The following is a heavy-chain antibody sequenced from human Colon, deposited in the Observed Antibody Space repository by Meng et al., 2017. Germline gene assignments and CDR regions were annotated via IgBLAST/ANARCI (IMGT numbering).Heavy chain of an antibody. Sequence: VRLQESGPGLVKPSQTLSLTCTVSGGSISNGFFFWSWIRQHPLKGLEWIGSVSHTGSTSYNPSIQSLVTISRDTPKNQFSLNLTSVTAADTAVYFCARGSGTLRHFDYWGQGTLVTVSS. CDR1: GGSISNGFFF. CDR3: ARGSGTLRHFDY. D-gene: IGHD1-26*01. CDR2: VSHTGST. J-gene: IGHJ4*02. V-gene: IGHV4-31*01.